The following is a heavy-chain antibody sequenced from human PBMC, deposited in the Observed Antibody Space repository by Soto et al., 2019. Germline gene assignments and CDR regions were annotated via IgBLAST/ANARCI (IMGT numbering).Heavy chain of an antibody. J-gene: IGHJ6*02. Sequence: QVQLQESGPGLVKPSETLSLTCTVSGGFVNSDTHSWSWIRQTPGKRLEWIGFIYSGGSTKNPSLRSRVTMSVDKSKNQFSLKLRSVIVADTAVYHCARFVRSCSATTCSTRADDWGQGITVTVSS. CDR2: IYSGGST. CDR1: GGFVNSDTHS. CDR3: ARFVRSCSATTCSTRADD. V-gene: IGHV4-61*01. D-gene: IGHD2-2*01.